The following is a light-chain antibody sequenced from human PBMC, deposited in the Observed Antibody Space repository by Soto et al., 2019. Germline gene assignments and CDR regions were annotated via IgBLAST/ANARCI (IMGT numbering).Light chain of an antibody. Sequence: QPMLTQSPSASASLGASVKLTCTLSSGHSSYAIAWHQQQPEKGPRYLMNLNSDGSHSKGDGIPDRFSGSSSVAERYLTISSLQSEDEADYYCQTWGTGIQVFGGGTKLTVL. J-gene: IGLJ2*01. CDR3: QTWGTGIQV. CDR1: SGHSSYA. CDR2: LNSDGSH. V-gene: IGLV4-69*01.